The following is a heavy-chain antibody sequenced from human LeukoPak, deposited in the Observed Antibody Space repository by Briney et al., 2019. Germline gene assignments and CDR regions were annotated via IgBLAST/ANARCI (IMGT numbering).Heavy chain of an antibody. CDR3: ERVGYDSSGRFDY. D-gene: IGHD3-22*01. J-gene: IGHJ4*02. V-gene: IGHV3-11*04. CDR1: GFTFSDYY. Sequence: GGSLRLSCAASGFTFSDYYMTWIRQAPGKGLEWVSYISSSGSIIYYADSVKGRFIISRDNAKNSLYLQMNSLRAEDTAVYFCERVGYDSSGRFDYWGQGTLVTVSS. CDR2: ISSSGSII.